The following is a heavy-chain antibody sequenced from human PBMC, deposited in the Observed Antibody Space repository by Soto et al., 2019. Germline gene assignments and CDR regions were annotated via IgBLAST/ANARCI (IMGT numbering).Heavy chain of an antibody. CDR1: GYTFTSYA. CDR3: AKRATVPAAIAY. Sequence: ASVKVSCKASGYTFTSYAMHWVRQAPGQRLEWMGWINAGNGNTKYSQKFQGRVTITRDTSASTAYMELSSLRSEDTAVYYCAKRATVPAAIAYWGQRTLVTVSS. J-gene: IGHJ4*02. CDR2: INAGNGNT. V-gene: IGHV1-3*01. D-gene: IGHD2-2*02.